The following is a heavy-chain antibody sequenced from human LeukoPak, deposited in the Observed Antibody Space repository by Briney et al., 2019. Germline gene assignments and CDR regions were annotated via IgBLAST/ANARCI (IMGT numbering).Heavy chain of an antibody. CDR2: IIPILGIA. Sequence: SVKVSCKASGYTFTGYYMHWVRQAPGQGLEWMGRIIPILGIANYAQKFQGRVTITADKSTSTAYMELSSLRSEDTAVYYCASSYMGSGSYYKTPYFDYWGQGTLVTVSS. D-gene: IGHD3-10*01. CDR3: ASSYMGSGSYYKTPYFDY. CDR1: GYTFTGYY. J-gene: IGHJ4*02. V-gene: IGHV1-69*02.